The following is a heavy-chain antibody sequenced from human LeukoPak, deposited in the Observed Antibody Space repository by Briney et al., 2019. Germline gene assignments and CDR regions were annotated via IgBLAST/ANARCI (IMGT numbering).Heavy chain of an antibody. J-gene: IGHJ4*02. Sequence: ASVKVSCKASGGTFSSYAISWVRQAPGQGLEWMGRIIPILGIANYAQKFQGRVTITADKSASTAYMELSSLRSEDTAVYYCARWVAATPYYLDYWGQGTLVTVSS. V-gene: IGHV1-69*04. CDR3: ARWVAATPYYLDY. CDR1: GGTFSSYA. D-gene: IGHD2-15*01. CDR2: IIPILGIA.